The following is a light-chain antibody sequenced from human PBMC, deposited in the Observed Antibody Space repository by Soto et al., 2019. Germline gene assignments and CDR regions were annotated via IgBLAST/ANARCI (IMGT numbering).Light chain of an antibody. Sequence: AIQMTQSPSSLSASVGDRVTMTCRASQGIRNDLDWYQQKPGKAPKLLIYAASSLQSGVPSRFSGSGSGTDFTLTISSLQPEDFATYYRLQDFNYPYTFGQGTKLEIK. CDR3: LQDFNYPYT. V-gene: IGKV1-6*01. J-gene: IGKJ2*01. CDR1: QGIRND. CDR2: AAS.